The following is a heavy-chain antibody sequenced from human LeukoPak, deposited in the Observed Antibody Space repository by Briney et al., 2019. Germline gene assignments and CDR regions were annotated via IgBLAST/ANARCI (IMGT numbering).Heavy chain of an antibody. D-gene: IGHD4-17*01. CDR3: AKDSHDYGDYPDY. V-gene: IGHV3-30*18. J-gene: IGHJ4*02. CDR1: GFTFSSYG. CDR2: ISYDGSNK. Sequence: GGSLRLSCAASGFTFSSYGMHWVRQAPGKGLEWVAVISYDGSNKYYADSVKGRFTISRDNSKNTLYLQMNSLRAEDTAVYYCAKDSHDYGDYPDYWGQGTLVTVSS.